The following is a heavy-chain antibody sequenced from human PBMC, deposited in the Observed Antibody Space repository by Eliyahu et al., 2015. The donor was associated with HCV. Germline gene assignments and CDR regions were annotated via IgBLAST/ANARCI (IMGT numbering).Heavy chain of an antibody. CDR1: GFTFXXAX. D-gene: IGHD3-9*01. J-gene: IGHJ4*02. V-gene: IGHV3-15*01. CDR3: TTDAGYDILTGYG. Sequence: EVQLVESGGGLVKPGGSLXLSCAAXGFTFXXAXMSWVRXAPGKGREWVXRIKSKTDGGTTDYAAPVKGRFTISRDDSKNTLYLQMNSLKTEDTAVYYCTTDAGYDILTGYGGGQGTLVTVSS. CDR2: IKSKTDGGTT.